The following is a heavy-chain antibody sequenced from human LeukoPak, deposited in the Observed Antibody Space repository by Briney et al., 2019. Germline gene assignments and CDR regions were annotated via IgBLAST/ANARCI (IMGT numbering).Heavy chain of an antibody. CDR3: ARDRRGSY. CDR1: GGSISSYY. CDR2: IYYSGST. V-gene: IGHV4-59*01. Sequence: SETLSLTCTVSGGSISSYYWSWIRQPPGKGLEWIGYIYYSGSTNYNPSLKSRVTISVDTSKNQFSLKLSSVTAADTAVYYCARDRRGSYWGRGTLVTVSS. J-gene: IGHJ4*02. D-gene: IGHD1-26*01.